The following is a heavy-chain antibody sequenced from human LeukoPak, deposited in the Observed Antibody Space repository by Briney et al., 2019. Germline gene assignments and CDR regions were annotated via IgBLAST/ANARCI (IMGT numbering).Heavy chain of an antibody. D-gene: IGHD3-10*01. J-gene: IGHJ6*02. Sequence: GGSLRLSCTASGFMFSSSTMHWVRQAPGKGLEWVALTPPEGRNEHYTYSVKGRFTISRDNSKYTLDLEMNSLRPEDTAVYYCAREGSDSGSSMDVWGQGTAVIVSS. V-gene: IGHV3-30*04. CDR3: AREGSDSGSSMDV. CDR1: GFMFSSST. CDR2: TPPEGRNE.